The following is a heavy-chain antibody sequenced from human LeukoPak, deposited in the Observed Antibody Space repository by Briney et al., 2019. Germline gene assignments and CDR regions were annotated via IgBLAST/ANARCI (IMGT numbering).Heavy chain of an antibody. CDR1: GYTFSEHY. D-gene: IGHD4-23*01. Sequence: ASLEISCKAFGYTFSEHYDHWGRPAPGQGLEWVGWINPNSGGTNYAQKFQGRVTMTRDTSINTAYMEVSRLRSDDTAVYYCASIGGTSLEYWGQGTLVTVSS. V-gene: IGHV1-2*02. CDR3: ASIGGTSLEY. CDR2: INPNSGGT. J-gene: IGHJ4*02.